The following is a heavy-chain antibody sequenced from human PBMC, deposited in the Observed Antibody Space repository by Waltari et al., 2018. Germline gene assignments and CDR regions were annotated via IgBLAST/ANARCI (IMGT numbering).Heavy chain of an antibody. CDR3: ARHHRAGDLDY. D-gene: IGHD3-10*01. CDR1: GGSITSSGYY. CDR2: ISHSGPT. V-gene: IGHV4-39*07. J-gene: IGHJ4*02. Sequence: QLQLQESGPGLVKPSETLSLTCTVSGGSITSSGYYWGWIRQPPGKGLGWLASISHSGPTYYTPSLKSRVTISVDTSKSQFSLKLSSVTAADTAFYYCARHHRAGDLDYWGQGTLVTASS.